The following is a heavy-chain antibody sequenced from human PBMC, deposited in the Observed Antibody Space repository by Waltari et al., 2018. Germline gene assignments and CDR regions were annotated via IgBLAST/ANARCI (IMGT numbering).Heavy chain of an antibody. CDR3: ARALGELLASLDY. Sequence: VKVSCKASGGTFSSYAISWVRQAPGQGLEWMGRIIPIFGTANYAQKFQGRVTITADKSTSTAYMELSSLRSEDTAVYYCARALGELLASLDYWGQGTLVTVSS. CDR1: GGTFSSYA. D-gene: IGHD1-26*01. V-gene: IGHV1-69*06. CDR2: IIPIFGTA. J-gene: IGHJ4*02.